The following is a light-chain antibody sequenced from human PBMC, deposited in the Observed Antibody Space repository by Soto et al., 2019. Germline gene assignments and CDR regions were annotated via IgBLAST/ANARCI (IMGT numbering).Light chain of an antibody. V-gene: IGKV3-20*01. J-gene: IGKJ2*01. Sequence: EIVLTQSPGTLSLSPGEVVTLSCRASQSVSLSFLAWYQQKHGQPPRLLIYHASSRATGIPDRCSGSGSGTDFTLTISRLEPEDLAVYYCQQYGSSPPTFGQGTKLEI. CDR1: QSVSLSF. CDR3: QQYGSSPPT. CDR2: HAS.